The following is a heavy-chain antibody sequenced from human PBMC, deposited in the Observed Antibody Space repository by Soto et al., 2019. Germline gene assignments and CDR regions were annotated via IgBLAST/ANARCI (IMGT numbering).Heavy chain of an antibody. V-gene: IGHV3-21*01. Sequence: EVQLVESGGGLVKPGGSLRVSCAASGFTFSSYSMNWVRQAPGKGLEWVSSISSSSSYIYYADSVKGRFTISRDYAKNSLYLQMNSLRAEDTAVYYCARDPGVRGGGWFDPWGQGTLVTVSS. J-gene: IGHJ5*02. CDR1: GFTFSSYS. D-gene: IGHD3-10*01. CDR3: ARDPGVRGGGWFDP. CDR2: ISSSSSYI.